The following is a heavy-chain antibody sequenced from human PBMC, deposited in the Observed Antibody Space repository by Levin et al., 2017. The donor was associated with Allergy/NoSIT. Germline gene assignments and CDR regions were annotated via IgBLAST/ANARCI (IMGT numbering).Heavy chain of an antibody. CDR3: AKPAGYSSGWGGVWYFDL. D-gene: IGHD6-19*01. CDR1: GFTFDDYA. J-gene: IGHJ2*01. Sequence: SLKISCAASGFTFDDYAMHWVRQAPGKGLEWVSGISWNSGSIGYADSVKGRFTISRDNAKNSLYLQMNSLRAEDTALYYCAKPAGYSSGWGGVWYFDLWGRGTLVTVSS. CDR2: ISWNSGSI. V-gene: IGHV3-9*01.